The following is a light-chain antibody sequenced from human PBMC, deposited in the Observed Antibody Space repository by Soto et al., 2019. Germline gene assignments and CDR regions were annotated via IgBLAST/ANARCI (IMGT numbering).Light chain of an antibody. V-gene: IGLV2-14*01. J-gene: IGLJ1*01. Sequence: QSALTQPASVSGSPGESSTISCTGTSSDVGGYNYVSWYQHHPGKAPKLMSYEVSNRRSGVSYRFSGSKSGNTASLTISGLQAEDEADYYCSSYVTDSTYVFGTGTKVTVL. CDR3: SSYVTDSTYV. CDR1: SSDVGGYNY. CDR2: EVS.